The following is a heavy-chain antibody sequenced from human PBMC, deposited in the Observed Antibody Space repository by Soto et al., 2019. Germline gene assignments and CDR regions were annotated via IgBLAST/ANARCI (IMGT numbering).Heavy chain of an antibody. J-gene: IGHJ4*02. CDR1: GGSISSGGYY. CDR2: IYYSGST. Sequence: QVQLQESGPGLVKPSQTLSLTCTVSGGSISSGGYYWSWIRQHPGKGLEWIGYIYYSGSTYYNPSLKRRVTITVDTSKNQFSLKLSSVTAADTAVYYCARDRVVTTGFRYLAYWGQGTLVTVSS. V-gene: IGHV4-31*03. CDR3: ARDRVVTTGFRYLAY. D-gene: IGHD2-21*02.